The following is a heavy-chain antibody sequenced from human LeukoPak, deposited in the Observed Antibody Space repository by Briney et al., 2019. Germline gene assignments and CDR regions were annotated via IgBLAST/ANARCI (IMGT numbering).Heavy chain of an antibody. CDR2: IYSGGST. CDR3: ARLGFDY. V-gene: IGHV3-66*01. J-gene: IGHJ4*02. D-gene: IGHD3-16*01. CDR1: EFSVGSNY. Sequence: GGSLRLSCAASEFSVGSNYMTWVRQAPGKGLEWVSLIYSGGSTYYADSVKGRFTISRDNSKNTLYLQMNSLRAEDTAVYYCARLGFDYWGQGTLVTVSS.